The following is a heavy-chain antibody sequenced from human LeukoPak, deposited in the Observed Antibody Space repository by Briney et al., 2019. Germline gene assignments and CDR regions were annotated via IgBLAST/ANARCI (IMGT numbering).Heavy chain of an antibody. J-gene: IGHJ4*02. CDR3: ARASLSEIIAAEAFFDS. V-gene: IGHV3-74*01. D-gene: IGHD6-13*01. CDR1: GFTFRSYW. CDR2: INSDGTRT. Sequence: GGSLRLSCAASGFTFRSYWMHWVRQAPGKGLVWVSRINSDGTRTTYADSVKGRITISRDNAKNTLYLEINSLRVEDTAVYFCARASLSEIIAAEAFFDSWGQGTLVTVSS.